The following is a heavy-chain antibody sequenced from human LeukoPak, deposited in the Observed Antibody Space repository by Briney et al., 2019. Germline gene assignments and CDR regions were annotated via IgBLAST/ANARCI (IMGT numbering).Heavy chain of an antibody. CDR3: ARVGSSSWYGPDYYYKDV. CDR2: IIPIFGTA. D-gene: IGHD6-13*01. J-gene: IGHJ6*03. Sequence: SVKFSCKASGGTFSSYAISWVRQAPGQGLEWMGGIIPIFGTANYAQKFQGRVTITTDESTSTAYMELSSLRSEDTAVYYCARVGSSSWYGPDYYYKDVWGKGTTVTVSS. V-gene: IGHV1-69*05. CDR1: GGTFSSYA.